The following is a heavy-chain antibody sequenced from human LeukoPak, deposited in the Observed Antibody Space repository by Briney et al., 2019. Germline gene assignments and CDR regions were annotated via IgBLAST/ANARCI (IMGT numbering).Heavy chain of an antibody. Sequence: SETLSLTCTVSGGTISSSSYYWGWIRQPPGKGLEWIGSIYYSGSTYYNPSLKSRVTISVDTSKNQFSLKLSSVTAADTAVYYCARVGGYYYDSSGYSTVGYFDYWGQGTLVTVSS. CDR2: IYYSGST. CDR1: GGTISSSSYY. J-gene: IGHJ4*02. D-gene: IGHD3-22*01. V-gene: IGHV4-39*01. CDR3: ARVGGYYYDSSGYSTVGYFDY.